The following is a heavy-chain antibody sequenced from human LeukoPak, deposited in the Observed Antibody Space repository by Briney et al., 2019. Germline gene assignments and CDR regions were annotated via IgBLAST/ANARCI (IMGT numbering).Heavy chain of an antibody. Sequence: SETLSLTCTVSGGSISTTHWWSWVRQPPGKGLVWIGEIFHSGTTNYNPSLKSRVTISIDKSKNQFSLKLSSVTAADTAVYYCARDQWLLRGGDHDAFDIWGRGTMVTVSS. D-gene: IGHD6-19*01. CDR2: IFHSGTT. J-gene: IGHJ3*02. CDR3: ARDQWLLRGGDHDAFDI. CDR1: GGSISTTHW. V-gene: IGHV4-4*02.